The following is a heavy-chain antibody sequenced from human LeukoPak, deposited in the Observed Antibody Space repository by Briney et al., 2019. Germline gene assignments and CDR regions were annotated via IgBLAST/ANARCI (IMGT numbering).Heavy chain of an antibody. CDR3: ILAAAGTEFDS. J-gene: IGHJ4*02. CDR2: IDTDGSST. Sequence: GGSLRLSCAASGFTFSSYWMHWVRQAPGKGLVWVSRIDTDGSSTSYADSVKGRFTISRDNAKNTLYLQMSSLRAEDTAVYYCILAAAGTEFDSWGQGSLVTVSS. V-gene: IGHV3-74*01. D-gene: IGHD6-13*01. CDR1: GFTFSSYW.